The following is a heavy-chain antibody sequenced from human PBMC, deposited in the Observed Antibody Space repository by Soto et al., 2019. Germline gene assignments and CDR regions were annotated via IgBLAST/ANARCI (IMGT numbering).Heavy chain of an antibody. CDR2: ISGSGGVT. D-gene: IGHD2-2*01. V-gene: IGHV3-23*01. J-gene: IGHJ4*02. CDR3: AKGKDIVVVPAIDC. CDR1: GFSLRSYA. Sequence: GGSLRLSCAASGFSLRSYAMTWVRQAPGKGLEWVSGISGSGGVTYYADSVKGRFTISRDTSKNTLYLQMNSLRAEDTALYYCAKGKDIVVVPAIDCWGQGTLVTVSS.